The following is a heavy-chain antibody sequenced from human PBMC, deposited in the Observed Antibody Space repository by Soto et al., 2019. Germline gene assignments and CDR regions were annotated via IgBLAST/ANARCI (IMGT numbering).Heavy chain of an antibody. V-gene: IGHV3-48*01. J-gene: IGHJ4*02. CDR1: GFTFSLYS. D-gene: IGHD3-9*01. CDR2: ISNDDI. CDR3: ARDKDWAFGD. Sequence: GGSLRLSCAASGFTFSLYSMNWVRQAPGKGLEWISYISNDDISYADSVKGRFTISRDNAGSSLFLQMNSLRAEDTAVYYCARDKDWAFGDWGQGTPVTVSS.